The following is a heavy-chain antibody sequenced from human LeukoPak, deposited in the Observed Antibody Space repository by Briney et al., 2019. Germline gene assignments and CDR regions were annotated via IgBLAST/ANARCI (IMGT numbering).Heavy chain of an antibody. J-gene: IGHJ4*02. Sequence: GGSLRLSCATSGFTFSDYAMHWVRQAPGKGLEWVAVISYDGSNKYYADSVKGRFTISRDNSKNTLYLQMNSLRAEDTAVYYCARDRLITYYYDSSGYYPGYWGQGTLVTVSS. CDR1: GFTFSDYA. V-gene: IGHV3-30*19. CDR3: ARDRLITYYYDSSGYYPGY. D-gene: IGHD3-22*01. CDR2: ISYDGSNK.